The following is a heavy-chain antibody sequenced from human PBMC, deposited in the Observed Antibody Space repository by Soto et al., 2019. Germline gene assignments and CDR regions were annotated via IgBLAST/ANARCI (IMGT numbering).Heavy chain of an antibody. Sequence: PSETLCLTCTVSGGSISSYAWNWVRQPPGKGLEWIGYIYYTGSTNYNPSLKSRVTISLDTSKNQFSLKLSSVTAADTAVYYCAREPRQGDGIYYFDSWSQGTLVTVSS. CDR1: GGSISSYA. CDR3: AREPRQGDGIYYFDS. CDR2: IYYTGST. D-gene: IGHD2-21*02. V-gene: IGHV4-59*01. J-gene: IGHJ4*02.